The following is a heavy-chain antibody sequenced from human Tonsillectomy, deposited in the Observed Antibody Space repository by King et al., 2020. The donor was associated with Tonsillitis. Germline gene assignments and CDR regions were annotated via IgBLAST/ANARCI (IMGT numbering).Heavy chain of an antibody. CDR3: AKDVRVGGYYGSGSYADY. Sequence: VQLVESGGGLVQPGGSLRLSCAASGLTFSSDAMSWVRKAPVKGLGWVSAMSGSGGSTYYADSVKGRFTISRDNSKNTLYLQMNSLRAEDTAVYYCAKDVRVGGYYGSGSYADYWGQGTLVTVSS. D-gene: IGHD3-10*01. J-gene: IGHJ4*02. CDR1: GLTFSSDA. V-gene: IGHV3-23*04. CDR2: MSGSGGST.